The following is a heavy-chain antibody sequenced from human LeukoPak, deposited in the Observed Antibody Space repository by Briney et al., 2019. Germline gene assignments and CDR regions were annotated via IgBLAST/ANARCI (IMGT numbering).Heavy chain of an antibody. CDR2: IFYIGST. Sequence: PSETLSLTCAVYGGSISGYYCCGCLRQPPGRGLEWIGSIFYIGSTYYNPSLKSRVTLSVETSKSQFSLKLTSLTAADTAVYHCEAIPIIGGFVIKTVDPWGQGTLVTVSS. V-gene: IGHV4-38-2*01. CDR3: EAIPIIGGFVIKTVDP. D-gene: IGHD2-2*02. J-gene: IGHJ5*02. CDR1: GGSISGYYC.